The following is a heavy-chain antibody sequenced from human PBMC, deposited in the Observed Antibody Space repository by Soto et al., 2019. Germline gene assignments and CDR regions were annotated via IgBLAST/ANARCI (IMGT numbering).Heavy chain of an antibody. D-gene: IGHD6-6*01. CDR3: GRKLYSRSPAGVAV. J-gene: IGHJ6*02. CDR1: EFTLSSYG. CDR2: IWYDGTNE. Sequence: QVQLVESGGGVVQPGRSLRLSCAASEFTLSSYGMHWVRQAPGKGLEWVAVIWYDGTNEYYAESVKGRFTISRDNSKNTLYLKMNSLRAGDRGVYYCGRKLYSRSPAGVAVWGQGPTVTVSS. V-gene: IGHV3-33*01.